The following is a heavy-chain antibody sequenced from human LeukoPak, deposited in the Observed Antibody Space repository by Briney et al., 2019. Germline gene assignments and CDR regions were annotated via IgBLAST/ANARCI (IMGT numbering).Heavy chain of an antibody. Sequence: SETLSLTCTVSGYSISSGYYWGWIRQPPGKGLEWIGSIYHSGSTYYNPSLKSRVTISVDTSKNQFSLKLSSVTAADTAVYYCARDRDGYLSFDYWGQGTLVTVSS. CDR3: ARDRDGYLSFDY. CDR2: IYHSGST. J-gene: IGHJ4*02. D-gene: IGHD5-24*01. V-gene: IGHV4-38-2*02. CDR1: GYSISSGYY.